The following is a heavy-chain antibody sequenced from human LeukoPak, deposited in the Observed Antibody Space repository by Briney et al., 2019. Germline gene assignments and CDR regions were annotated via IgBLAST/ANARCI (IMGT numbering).Heavy chain of an antibody. V-gene: IGHV3-7*01. CDR3: ARDFTGWELPNRFDP. D-gene: IGHD1-26*01. CDR1: GFTFSRYW. Sequence: PGGSLRLSCAASGFTFSRYWMTWVRQAPGKGLEWVASISEGENEKYYVDSVKGRFTISRDNGKNSLYQQINNLRAEDTAVYFCARDFTGWELPNRFDPWGQGTLVTVSS. J-gene: IGHJ5*02. CDR2: ISEGENEK.